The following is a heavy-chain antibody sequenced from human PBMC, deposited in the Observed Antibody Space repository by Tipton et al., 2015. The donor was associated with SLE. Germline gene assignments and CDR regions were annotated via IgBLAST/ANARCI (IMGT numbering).Heavy chain of an antibody. Sequence: TLSLTCTVSGVFISTSSDYWGWIRQPPGKGLEWIGDIFYSGSTYYNPSLKSRVTISVDTSKNQFSLKLTSVTAADTAVYYCAREAAVVTPGAFDVWGLGTKVTVSS. CDR1: GVFISTSSDY. D-gene: IGHD4-23*01. CDR3: AREAAVVTPGAFDV. CDR2: IFYSGST. J-gene: IGHJ3*01. V-gene: IGHV4-39*07.